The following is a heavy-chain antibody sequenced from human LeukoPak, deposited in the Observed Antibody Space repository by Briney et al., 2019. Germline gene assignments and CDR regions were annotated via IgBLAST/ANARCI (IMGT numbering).Heavy chain of an antibody. CDR2: INPNSGGT. J-gene: IGHJ4*02. CDR3: ARVYSSSWYRKNYFDY. V-gene: IGHV1-2*02. Sequence: ASVKVSCKASGYTFTGYYMHWVRHAPGQGLEWMGWINPNSGGTNYAQKFQGRVTMTRDTSISTAYMELSRLRSDDTAVYYCARVYSSSWYRKNYFDYWGQGTLVTVSS. CDR1: GYTFTGYY. D-gene: IGHD6-13*01.